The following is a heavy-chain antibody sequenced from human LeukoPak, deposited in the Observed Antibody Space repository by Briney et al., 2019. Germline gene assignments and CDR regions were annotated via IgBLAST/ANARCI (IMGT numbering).Heavy chain of an antibody. J-gene: IGHJ4*02. V-gene: IGHV3-23*01. CDR3: AKDPAFDSVVVVAAGGIDY. D-gene: IGHD2-15*01. CDR2: ISGSGGST. Sequence: PGGSLRLSCAASGFTFSSYAMSWVRQAPGKGLEWVSAISGSGGSTYYADSVKGRFTISRDNSKNTLYLQMNSLRAEDTAVYYCAKDPAFDSVVVVAAGGIDYWGQGTLVTVSS. CDR1: GFTFSSYA.